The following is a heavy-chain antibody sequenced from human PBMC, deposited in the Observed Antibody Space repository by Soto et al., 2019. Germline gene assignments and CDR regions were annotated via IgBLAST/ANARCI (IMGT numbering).Heavy chain of an antibody. CDR2: ICGSCGST. CDR3: AKDACRGSCYVVVPWCDP. Sequence: GGSLRLSGVASGFTFSSYAMSWVRQAPGKRLEWVSAICGSCGSTYYADSVKGRFTISRDNSENTLYLQMNSLRAEDTAVYYCAKDACRGSCYVVVPWCDPWGQGTLVTVSS. V-gene: IGHV3-23*01. D-gene: IGHD2-15*01. J-gene: IGHJ5*02. CDR1: GFTFSSYA.